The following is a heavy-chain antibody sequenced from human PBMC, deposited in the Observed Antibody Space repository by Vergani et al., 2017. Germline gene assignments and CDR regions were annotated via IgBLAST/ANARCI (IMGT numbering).Heavy chain of an antibody. CDR2: IRSKANSYAT. D-gene: IGHD4-17*01. CDR1: GFTFSGSA. J-gene: IGHJ4*02. Sequence: VQLVESGGGVVQPGRSLRLSCAASGFTFSGSAMHWVRQASGKGLEWVGRIRSKANSYATAYAASVKGRFTISRDDSKNTAYLQMNSLKTEDTAVYYCTRPYDYRDYFADYWGQGTLVTVSS. V-gene: IGHV3-73*01. CDR3: TRPYDYRDYFADY.